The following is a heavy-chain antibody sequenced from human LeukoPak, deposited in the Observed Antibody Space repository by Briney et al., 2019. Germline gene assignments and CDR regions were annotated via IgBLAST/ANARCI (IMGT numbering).Heavy chain of an antibody. D-gene: IGHD3-22*01. CDR3: ASDHYDNSGHLA. J-gene: IGHJ5*02. Sequence: GWSLRLSCAASGCTVSSDYMSWVRQAPGKGREGVSVIYSGGTTHYADSVKGRFTISRDNSKNTLYLQMNSLRAEDTAVYYCASDHYDNSGHLAWGQGTLVTVSS. CDR2: IYSGGTT. V-gene: IGHV3-66*01. CDR1: GCTVSSDY.